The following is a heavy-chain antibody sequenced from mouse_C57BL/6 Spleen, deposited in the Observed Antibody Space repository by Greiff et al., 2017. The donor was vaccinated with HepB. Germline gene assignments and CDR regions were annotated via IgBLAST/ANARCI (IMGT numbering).Heavy chain of an antibody. D-gene: IGHD2-4*01. CDR1: GFSLTSYG. Sequence: VKLQESGPGLVAPSQSLSITCTVSGFSLTSYGVHWVRQPPGKGLEWLVVIWSDGSTTYNSALKSRLSISKDNSKSQVFLKMNSLQTDHTAMYYCARHAGYDYDDYAMDYWGQGTSVTVSS. CDR2: IWSDGST. J-gene: IGHJ4*01. CDR3: ARHAGYDYDDYAMDY. V-gene: IGHV2-6-1*01.